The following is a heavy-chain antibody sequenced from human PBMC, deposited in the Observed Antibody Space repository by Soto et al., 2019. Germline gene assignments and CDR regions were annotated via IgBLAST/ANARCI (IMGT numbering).Heavy chain of an antibody. CDR3: ARSPHSGYETFDY. D-gene: IGHD5-12*01. CDR2: INAGNGNT. V-gene: IGHV1-3*01. Sequence: GASVKVSCKAFGYTFTSYAMHWVRQAPGQRLEWMGWINAGNGNTKYSQKFQGRVTITRDTSASTAYMELSSLRSEDTAVYYCARSPHSGYETFDYWGQGTLVTVSS. CDR1: GYTFTSYA. J-gene: IGHJ4*02.